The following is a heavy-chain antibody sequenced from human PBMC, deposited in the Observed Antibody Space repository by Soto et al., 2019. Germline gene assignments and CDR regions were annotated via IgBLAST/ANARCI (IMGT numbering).Heavy chain of an antibody. J-gene: IGHJ6*02. Sequence: EVPLVESGGGLVQPGWSLKLSCAASGFTFSGSAVHWVRQASGKGLEWVGGIRSKGNNYATADAASVQGRFTIFRDDFKNTAYPQMNTLKTEYTAVYYCTNPQVYYGMDVWGQGTTVTVSS. CDR3: TNPQVYYGMDV. V-gene: IGHV3-73*02. CDR1: GFTFSGSA. CDR2: IRSKGNNYAT.